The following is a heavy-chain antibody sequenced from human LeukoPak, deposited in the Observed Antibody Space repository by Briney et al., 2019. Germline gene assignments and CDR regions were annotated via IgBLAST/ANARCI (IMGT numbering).Heavy chain of an antibody. CDR3: ARDLGDQWLVQYYFDY. D-gene: IGHD6-19*01. J-gene: IGHJ4*02. V-gene: IGHV1-2*02. Sequence: ASVKVSCKASGYTFTDYYMHWVRQAPGQGLEWMGWINPNSSGTNYAQVFQGRVTMTRDTSISTAYMELRRLRSDDTAVYYCARDLGDQWLVQYYFDYWGQGTLVTVSS. CDR1: GYTFTDYY. CDR2: INPNSSGT.